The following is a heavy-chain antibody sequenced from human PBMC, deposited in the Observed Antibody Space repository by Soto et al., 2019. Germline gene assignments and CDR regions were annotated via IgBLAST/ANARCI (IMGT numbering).Heavy chain of an antibody. D-gene: IGHD6-19*01. Sequence: GGSLRLSCAASGFTFSDYYMSWIRQAPGKGLEWVSYISSSSSYTNYADSVKGRFTISRDNAKNSLYLQMNSLRAEDTAVYYCARVLRSWLPDYWGQGTLVTVSS. V-gene: IGHV3-11*06. CDR1: GFTFSDYY. CDR3: ARVLRSWLPDY. J-gene: IGHJ4*02. CDR2: ISSSSSYT.